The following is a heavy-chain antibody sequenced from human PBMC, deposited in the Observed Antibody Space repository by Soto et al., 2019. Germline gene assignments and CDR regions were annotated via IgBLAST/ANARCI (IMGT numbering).Heavy chain of an antibody. J-gene: IGHJ4*02. V-gene: IGHV4-59*12. CDR2: ILHSGST. Sequence: PSETLSLTCTVSGGSISGFYWSWIRQPPGKGLEWIGYILHSGSTNYNPSLKSRVTISLDASTKQFSLKLTSVTAADTAVYYCSRGEAYSNCQARWGQGTLVTVSS. CDR3: SRGEAYSNCQAR. CDR1: GGSISGFY. D-gene: IGHD4-4*01.